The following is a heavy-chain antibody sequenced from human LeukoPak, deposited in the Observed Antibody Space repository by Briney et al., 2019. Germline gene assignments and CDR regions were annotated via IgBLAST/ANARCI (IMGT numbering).Heavy chain of an antibody. CDR3: ARDWSHFTMVRGVVDAFDI. D-gene: IGHD3-10*01. Sequence: GGSLRLSCVGSRFTMSSHWMSWVRQAPGKGLEWVAVISYDGSNKYYADSVKGRFTISRDNSKNTLYLQMNSLRAEDTAVYYCARDWSHFTMVRGVVDAFDIWGQGTMVTVSS. J-gene: IGHJ3*02. CDR2: ISYDGSNK. V-gene: IGHV3-30*03. CDR1: RFTMSSHW.